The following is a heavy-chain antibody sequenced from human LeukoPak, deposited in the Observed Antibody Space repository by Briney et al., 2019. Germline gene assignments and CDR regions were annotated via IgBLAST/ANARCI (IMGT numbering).Heavy chain of an antibody. CDR1: GFTFTSYA. CDR2: IWYNGSQT. V-gene: IGHV3-33*01. Sequence: GRSLRLSCAVSGFTFTSYAMHWVRQGPDKGLEWVAGIWYNGSQTYYADSVKGRFTISRDHSKNTLYLQMNSLRPEDTAVYYCERERSRSYSSSPDLDYWGQGTLVTVS. J-gene: IGHJ4*02. D-gene: IGHD6-13*01. CDR3: ERERSRSYSSSPDLDY.